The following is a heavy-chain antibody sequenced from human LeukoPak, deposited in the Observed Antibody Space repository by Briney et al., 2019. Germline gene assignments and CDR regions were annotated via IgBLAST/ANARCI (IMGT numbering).Heavy chain of an antibody. Sequence: SQTQSLTCTVSGGSISSGDYYWSWIRQPPGTGLEWIGYIYYSGSTYYNPSLKSRVTISVDTSKNQFSLKLSSVTAADTAVHYCARQLRITIFWSGYHQGSGFDYWGQGTLVTVSS. CDR2: IYYSGST. CDR3: ARQLRITIFWSGYHQGSGFDY. CDR1: GGSISSGDYY. J-gene: IGHJ4*02. V-gene: IGHV4-30-4*08. D-gene: IGHD3-3*01.